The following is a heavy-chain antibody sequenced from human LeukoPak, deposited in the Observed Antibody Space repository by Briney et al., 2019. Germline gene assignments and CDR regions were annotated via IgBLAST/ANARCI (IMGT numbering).Heavy chain of an antibody. V-gene: IGHV3-23*01. D-gene: IGHD3-16*01. Sequence: GGSLSLSCAASGFPFDVHAMTWVRQAPGKGPEWVATIGGPAETFYADSVRGRFTISRDNSRYTLYLQMNRLRAEDSALYYCAKDWTSHNGVYDCLDFWGQGTQVTVSS. CDR1: GFPFDVHA. J-gene: IGHJ4*02. CDR2: IGGPAET. CDR3: AKDWTSHNGVYDCLDF.